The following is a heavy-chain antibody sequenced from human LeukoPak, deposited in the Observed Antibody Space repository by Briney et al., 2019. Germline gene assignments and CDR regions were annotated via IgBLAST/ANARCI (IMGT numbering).Heavy chain of an antibody. D-gene: IGHD2-15*01. CDR3: AKDLTRACSGGSCRTGY. CDR1: GFTLSSYA. V-gene: IGHV3-23*01. J-gene: IGHJ4*02. CDR2: ISGSGGST. Sequence: GGSLRLSCAASGFTLSSYAISWVRQAPGKGLEWVSAISGSGGSTYYADSVKGRFTISRDNSKNTLYLQMNSLRAEDTAVYYCAKDLTRACSGGSCRTGYWGQGTLVTVCS.